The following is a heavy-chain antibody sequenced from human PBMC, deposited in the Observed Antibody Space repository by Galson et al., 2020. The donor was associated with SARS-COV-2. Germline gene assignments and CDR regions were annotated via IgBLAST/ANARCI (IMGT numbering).Heavy chain of an antibody. J-gene: IGHJ6*03. Sequence: QLGGSLRLSCAASGFTFSSYGMHWVRQAPGKGLEWVAVIWYDVSNKYYADSVKGRFTISRDNSKNTLYLQMNSLRAEDTAVYYCAKAVSGWRLQPLYYYYYMDVWGKGTTVTVSS. CDR3: AKAVSGWRLQPLYYYYYMDV. D-gene: IGHD3-3*01. CDR2: IWYDVSNK. CDR1: GFTFSSYG. V-gene: IGHV3-33*06.